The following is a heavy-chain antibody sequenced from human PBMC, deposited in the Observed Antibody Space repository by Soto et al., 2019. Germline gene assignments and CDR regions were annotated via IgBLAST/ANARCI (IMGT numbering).Heavy chain of an antibody. CDR2: ISYDGSNT. J-gene: IGHJ4*02. D-gene: IGHD3-22*01. CDR1: GFTFSNYA. CDR3: ARPPYYYDSSGYYTPHFDY. Sequence: PGGSLRLSCAASGFTFSNYAMHWVRQAPGKGLVWVAVISYDGSNTYYADSVKGRFTISRDNSKNTLYLQMTSLRVEDTAVYYCARPPYYYDSSGYYTPHFDYWGQGTLVTV. V-gene: IGHV3-30-3*01.